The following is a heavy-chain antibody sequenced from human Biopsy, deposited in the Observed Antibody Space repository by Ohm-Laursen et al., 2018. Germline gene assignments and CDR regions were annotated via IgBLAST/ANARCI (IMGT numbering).Heavy chain of an antibody. J-gene: IGHJ6*02. CDR3: VRGVDYYDPYHYYALDV. CDR1: GKSFSGYF. CDR2: INHSGRT. V-gene: IGHV4-34*01. Sequence: SDTLSLTCAVSGKSFSGYFWTWIRQPPGKGLKWIGEINHSGRTNYNPSLKSRVTISVDTSKNQFSLKVRSVTAADTAVYYCVRGVDYYDPYHYYALDVWGQGTTVTVSS. D-gene: IGHD3-22*01.